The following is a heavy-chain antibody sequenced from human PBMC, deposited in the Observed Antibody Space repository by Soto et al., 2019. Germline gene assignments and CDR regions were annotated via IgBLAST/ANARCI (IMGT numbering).Heavy chain of an antibody. V-gene: IGHV1-46*01. CDR3: ARDLAGLTTVLYYYGMDV. CDR1: GYTFVSHY. Sequence: GASVKVSCKASGYTFVSHYMQWVRQAPGQGLEWMGTINPSGGSTSYAQKFQGRVTMTRDTSTSTVYMEESSLRSEDTAVYYCARDLAGLTTVLYYYGMDVWG. D-gene: IGHD4-4*01. J-gene: IGHJ6*02. CDR2: INPSGGST.